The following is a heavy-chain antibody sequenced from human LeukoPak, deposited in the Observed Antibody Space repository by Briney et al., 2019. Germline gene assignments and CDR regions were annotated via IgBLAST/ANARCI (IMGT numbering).Heavy chain of an antibody. CDR2: IYTSGST. J-gene: IGHJ3*02. CDR1: GGSISSYY. V-gene: IGHV4-4*07. Sequence: SETLSLTCTVSGGSISSYYWSWIRQPAGKGLEWIGRIYTSGSTNYNPSLKSRVTISVDTSKNQFSLKLSSATAADTAVYYCAREWELHAFDIWGQGTMVTVSS. D-gene: IGHD1-26*01. CDR3: AREWELHAFDI.